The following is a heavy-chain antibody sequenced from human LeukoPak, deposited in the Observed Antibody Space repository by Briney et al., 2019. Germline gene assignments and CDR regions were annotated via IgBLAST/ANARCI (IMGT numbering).Heavy chain of an antibody. V-gene: IGHV4-31*03. Sequence: SETLSLTCTVSGDSISSSSNYWGWVRQHPGKGLEWIGYIYYSGSTYYNPSLKSRVTISVDTSKNQFSLKLSSVTAADTAVYYCARAPCSSTSCYDVWFDPWGQGTLVTVSS. CDR2: IYYSGST. CDR3: ARAPCSSTSCYDVWFDP. D-gene: IGHD2-2*01. CDR1: GDSISSSSNY. J-gene: IGHJ5*02.